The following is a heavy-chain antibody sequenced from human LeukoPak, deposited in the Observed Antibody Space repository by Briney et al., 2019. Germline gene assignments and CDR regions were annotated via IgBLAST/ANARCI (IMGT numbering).Heavy chain of an antibody. V-gene: IGHV1-46*01. Sequence: ASVKVSCKASGYSFTSYFMHWVRQAPGQGLEWMGIINPSGGSTSYAQKFQGRVTMTRDTSTSTVYMELSSLRSEDTAVYYCASGGGYHDASDIWGQGTMVTVSS. CDR3: ASGGGYHDASDI. D-gene: IGHD5-18*01. CDR2: INPSGGST. J-gene: IGHJ3*02. CDR1: GYSFTSYF.